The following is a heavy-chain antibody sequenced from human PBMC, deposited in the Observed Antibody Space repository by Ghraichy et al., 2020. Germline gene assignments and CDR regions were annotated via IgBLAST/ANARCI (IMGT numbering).Heavy chain of an antibody. Sequence: SETLSLTCTVSGGSISSYYWSWIRQPAGKGLEWIGRIYTSGSTNYNPSLKSRVTMSVDTSKNQFSLKLSSVTAADTAVYYCASTNSSSWSPRYDYWGQGTLVTVSS. V-gene: IGHV4-4*07. J-gene: IGHJ4*02. CDR2: IYTSGST. CDR3: ASTNSSSWSPRYDY. D-gene: IGHD6-13*01. CDR1: GGSISSYY.